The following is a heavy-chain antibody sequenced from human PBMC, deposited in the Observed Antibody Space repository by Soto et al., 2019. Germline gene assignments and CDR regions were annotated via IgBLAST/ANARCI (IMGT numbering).Heavy chain of an antibody. D-gene: IGHD3-10*01. CDR3: ARGGSTMVRGPLVYGLDV. CDR2: IIPVFGTP. J-gene: IGHJ6*02. V-gene: IGHV1-69*13. Sequence: ASVKVSCKASGGTFRTFAISWVRQAPGQGPEWMGGIIPVFGTPNYAQKFQGRVTITADESTSTAYMEPSSLRSEDTAVYYCARGGSTMVRGPLVYGLDVWGQGTTVTVSS. CDR1: GGTFRTFA.